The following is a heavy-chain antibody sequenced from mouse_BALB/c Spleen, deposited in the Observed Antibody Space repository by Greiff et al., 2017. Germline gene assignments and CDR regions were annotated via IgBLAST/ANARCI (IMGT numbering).Heavy chain of an antibody. CDR3: ARGIAYYGNCYAMDY. CDR1: GFTFSSYG. Sequence: EVHLVESGGGLVQPGGSLKLSCAASGFTFSSYGMSWVRQTPDKRLALVATINSNGGSTYYPDSVKGRFTISRDNAKNTLYLQMSSLKSEDTAMYYCARGIAYYGNCYAMDYWGQGTSVTGSA. J-gene: IGHJ4*01. D-gene: IGHD2-10*01. V-gene: IGHV5-6-3*01. CDR2: INSNGGST.